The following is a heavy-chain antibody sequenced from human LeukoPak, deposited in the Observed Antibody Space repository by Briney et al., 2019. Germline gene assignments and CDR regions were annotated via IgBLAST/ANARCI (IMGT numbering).Heavy chain of an antibody. Sequence: SETLSLTCAVYGGSFTGYYWSWIRQPPGKGLEWIGEIVQSGNTKYNPSLKSRVNLSVDTSKNQISLNLTSVTAAHTAVYYCARFGSSTWYKGAFDIWGQGTMVTVAS. CDR3: ARFGSSTWYKGAFDI. D-gene: IGHD6-13*01. CDR2: IVQSGNT. J-gene: IGHJ3*02. CDR1: GGSFTGYY. V-gene: IGHV4-34*12.